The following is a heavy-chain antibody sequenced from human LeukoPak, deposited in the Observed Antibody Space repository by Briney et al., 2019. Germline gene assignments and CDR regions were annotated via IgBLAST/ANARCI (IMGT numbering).Heavy chain of an antibody. Sequence: IPSETLSLTCTVSGGSISSSSYYWGWIRQPPGKGLEWIGSIYYSGSTYYNPSLKSRVTISVDTSKNQFSLKLSSVTAADTAVYYCARAVWELLVAVLDWGQGTLVTVSS. J-gene: IGHJ4*02. D-gene: IGHD1-26*01. V-gene: IGHV4-39*07. CDR1: GGSISSSSYY. CDR2: IYYSGST. CDR3: ARAVWELLVAVLD.